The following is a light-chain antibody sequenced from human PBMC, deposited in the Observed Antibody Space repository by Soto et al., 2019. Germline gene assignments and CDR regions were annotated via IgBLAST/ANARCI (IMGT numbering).Light chain of an antibody. Sequence: QSALTQPASVSGSPGQSITISCTGTSSDIGSNNYVSWFQQRPGKAPTLIIYEVSNRPSGVSNHFSGSKSGNTASLPISGLLPEDEAEYYCSSYTTTTRLFGGGTKVTVL. CDR1: SSDIGSNNY. CDR3: SSYTTTTRL. CDR2: EVS. V-gene: IGLV2-14*01. J-gene: IGLJ3*02.